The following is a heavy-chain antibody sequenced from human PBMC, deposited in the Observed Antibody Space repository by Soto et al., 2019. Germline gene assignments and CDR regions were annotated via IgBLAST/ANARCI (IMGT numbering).Heavy chain of an antibody. Sequence: EVQLVESGGGLVQPGGSLRLSCAASGFSFSKYWMSWVRQAPGKGLEWVANINQDGSEKHYVDSVKGRFTISRDNDKKSVYLQMNSLRAEDTAVYYCATSWDYWGQGTLVTVSS. CDR2: INQDGSEK. J-gene: IGHJ4*02. CDR3: ATSWDY. V-gene: IGHV3-7*03. CDR1: GFSFSKYW.